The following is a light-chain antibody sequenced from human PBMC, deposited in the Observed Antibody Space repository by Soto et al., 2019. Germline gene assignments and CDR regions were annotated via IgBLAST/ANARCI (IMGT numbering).Light chain of an antibody. CDR3: QQGFTTPWT. J-gene: IGKJ1*01. CDR1: QGISTY. Sequence: IQMTQSPPSLSASVGDRLTITCRASQGISTYLNWYRQKPGKAPELLIYAASSLQSGVPSRFSGSGSATDFTLTIGSLQPEDSATYYCQQGFTTPWTFGQGTKVDIK. CDR2: AAS. V-gene: IGKV1-39*01.